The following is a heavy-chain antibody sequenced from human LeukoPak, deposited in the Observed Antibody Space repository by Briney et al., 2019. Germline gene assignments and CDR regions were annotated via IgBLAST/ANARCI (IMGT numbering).Heavy chain of an antibody. CDR3: ARGLTYDSSGYYPW. Sequence: ASVKVSCKASGYTFTSYDINWVRQATGQGLEWMGWMNPNSGNTGYAQKFQGRVTMTRNTSISTAYVELSSLRSEDTAVYYCARGLTYDSSGYYPWWGQGTLVTVSS. CDR2: MNPNSGNT. V-gene: IGHV1-8*01. D-gene: IGHD3-22*01. CDR1: GYTFTSYD. J-gene: IGHJ4*02.